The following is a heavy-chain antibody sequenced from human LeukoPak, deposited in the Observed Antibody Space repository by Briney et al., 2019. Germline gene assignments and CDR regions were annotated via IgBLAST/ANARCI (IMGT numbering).Heavy chain of an antibody. D-gene: IGHD4-17*01. V-gene: IGHV4-34*01. CDR1: GGSFKDYY. Sequence: PSETLSLTCAVYGGSFKDYYWSWIRQPPGKGLEWIGEIYHSGSTNYNPSLKSRVTISVDKSKNQFSLKLSSVTATDTAVYYCARESSPKGYGDYEVAFDIWGQGTMVTVSS. CDR3: ARESSPKGYGDYEVAFDI. J-gene: IGHJ3*02. CDR2: IYHSGST.